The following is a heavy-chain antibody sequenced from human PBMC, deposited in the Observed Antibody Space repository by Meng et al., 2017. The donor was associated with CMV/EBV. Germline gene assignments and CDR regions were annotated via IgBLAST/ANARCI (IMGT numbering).Heavy chain of an antibody. J-gene: IGHJ5*02. CDR2: IYPGDSDT. V-gene: IGHV5-51*07. CDR1: GYSFTSYW. Sequence: GRSLKISCKGSGYSFTSYWIGWVHQMPGKGLEWMGIIYPGDSDTRYSPSFQGQVTISADKSISTAYLQWSSLKASDTAMYYCARHGGIYSGYDNNWFDPWGQGTLVTVSS. D-gene: IGHD5-12*01. CDR3: ARHGGIYSGYDNNWFDP.